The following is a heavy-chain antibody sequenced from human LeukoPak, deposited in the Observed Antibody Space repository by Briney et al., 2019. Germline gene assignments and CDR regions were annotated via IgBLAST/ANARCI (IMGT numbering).Heavy chain of an antibody. V-gene: IGHV3-7*01. D-gene: IGHD2-2*01. CDR1: GFTFSSYA. CDR2: IKQDGSEK. J-gene: IGHJ4*02. Sequence: GGSLRLSCAASGFTFSSYAMSWVRQAPGKGLEWVANIKQDGSEKYYVDSVKGRFTISRDNAKNSLYLQMNSLRAEDTAVYYCARGDALDYWGQGTLVTVSS. CDR3: ARGDALDY.